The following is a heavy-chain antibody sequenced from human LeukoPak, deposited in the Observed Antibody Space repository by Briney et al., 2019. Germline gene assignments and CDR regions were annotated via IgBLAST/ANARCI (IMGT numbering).Heavy chain of an antibody. CDR1: DVSISSYY. J-gene: IGHJ4*02. CDR3: ARWGHFDTSGYFVVDY. D-gene: IGHD3-22*01. Sequence: SETLSLTCTLSDVSISSYYWNWIRQSPGKGLEWIGHIHYSGSTHYNPSLQSRVSISIDTSKNHFSLKLRSVTAVDTAVYYCARWGHFDTSGYFVVDYWGQGTLVTVSS. V-gene: IGHV4-59*01. CDR2: IHYSGST.